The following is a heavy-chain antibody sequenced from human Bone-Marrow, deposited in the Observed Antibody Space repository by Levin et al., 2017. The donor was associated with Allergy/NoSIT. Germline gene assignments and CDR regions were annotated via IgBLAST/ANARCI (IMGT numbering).Heavy chain of an antibody. CDR2: IYYSGST. CDR3: ARANFQLRFLEWLPPPATGWFDP. Sequence: PSETLSLTCTVSGGSISSGGYYWSWIRQHPGKGLEWIGYIYYSGSTYYNPSLKSRVTISVDTSKNQFSLKLSSVTAADTAVYYCARANFQLRFLEWLPPPATGWFDPWGQGTLVTVSS. V-gene: IGHV4-31*03. J-gene: IGHJ5*02. D-gene: IGHD3-3*01. CDR1: GGSISSGGYY.